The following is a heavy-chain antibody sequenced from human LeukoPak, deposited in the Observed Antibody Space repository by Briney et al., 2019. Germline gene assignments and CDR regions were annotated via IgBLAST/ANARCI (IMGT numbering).Heavy chain of an antibody. CDR1: GGTFSSYA. V-gene: IGHV1-69*05. J-gene: IGHJ3*02. D-gene: IGHD3-16*01. CDR3: ARGSITFGGVLGAFDI. CDR2: IIPIFGTA. Sequence: ASVKVSCKASGGTFSSYAISWVRQAPGQGLEWMGRIIPIFGTANYAQKFQGRVTITTDESTSTAYMELSSLRSGDTAVYYCARGSITFGGVLGAFDIWGQGTMVTVSS.